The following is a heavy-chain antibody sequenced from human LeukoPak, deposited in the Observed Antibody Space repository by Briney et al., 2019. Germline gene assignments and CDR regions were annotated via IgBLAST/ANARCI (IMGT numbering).Heavy chain of an antibody. Sequence: PGGSLRLSCAASGFTFSDAWMNWVRQAPGKGLEWVGRIKSKIHGGTIDYAAPVKGRFTISRDDSKNTLYLQMNSLKTEDTAVYYCTKEDGRSDPWGQGTLVTVSS. J-gene: IGHJ5*02. CDR2: IKSKIHGGTI. CDR3: TKEDGRSDP. D-gene: IGHD5-24*01. CDR1: GFTFSDAW. V-gene: IGHV3-15*01.